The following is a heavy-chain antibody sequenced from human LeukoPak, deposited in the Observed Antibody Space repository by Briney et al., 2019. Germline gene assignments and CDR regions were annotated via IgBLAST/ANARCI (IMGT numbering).Heavy chain of an antibody. CDR1: GGSIRNFY. CDR2: IFSSGSS. J-gene: IGHJ6*02. V-gene: IGHV4-4*07. D-gene: IGHD6-19*01. CDR3: ARGLVFSSGYYYGMDV. Sequence: SETLSLTCTVSGGSIRNFYWSWIRQPAGEGLEWIGRIFSSGSSNYNPSLKSRVTMSVDTSKSQFSLKLTSVTAADTAVYYCARGLVFSSGYYYGMDVWGQGTTVTVPS.